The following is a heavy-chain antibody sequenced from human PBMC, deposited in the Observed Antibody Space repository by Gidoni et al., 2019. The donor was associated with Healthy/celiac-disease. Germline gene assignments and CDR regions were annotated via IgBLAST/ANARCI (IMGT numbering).Heavy chain of an antibody. Sequence: QVQLVQSGAEVKKPGTSVKVSCNASGYTVPSYYMHGVRQAPGQGLEWMGIINPSGGSTSYAQKFQGRVTMTRDTSTSTVYMELSSLRSEDTAVYYCARDLGYNGDYWGQGTLVTVSS. CDR1: GYTVPSYY. J-gene: IGHJ4*02. CDR3: ARDLGYNGDY. CDR2: INPSGGST. V-gene: IGHV1-46*01. D-gene: IGHD6-25*01.